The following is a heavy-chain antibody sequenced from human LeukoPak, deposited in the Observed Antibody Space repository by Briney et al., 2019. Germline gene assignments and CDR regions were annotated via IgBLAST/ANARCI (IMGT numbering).Heavy chain of an antibody. D-gene: IGHD6-13*01. V-gene: IGHV4-59*01. CDR3: ARGIAARFDY. Sequence: PSETLSLTCTVSGGSISSYYWSWIRQPPGEGLEWIGYIHYSGSTNYNPSLKSRVTISVDTSKNQFSLKLRSVTAADTAVYYCARGIAARFDYWGQGTLVTVSS. CDR2: IHYSGST. J-gene: IGHJ4*02. CDR1: GGSISSYY.